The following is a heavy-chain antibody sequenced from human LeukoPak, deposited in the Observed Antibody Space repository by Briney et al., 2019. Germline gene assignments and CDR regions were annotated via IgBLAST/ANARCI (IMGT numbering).Heavy chain of an antibody. Sequence: SVKVSSTASGGTFCNYPIRWVRQAPGQGLEWMGGINPIFATANYAQKFQGRVTITTDESTSTAYMELSSLRSEDTAVYYCRSQHGTGDFEYWGQGSLVTVSA. CDR1: GGTFCNYP. J-gene: IGHJ4*02. CDR2: INPIFATA. D-gene: IGHD1-14*01. V-gene: IGHV1-69*05. CDR3: RSQHGTGDFEY.